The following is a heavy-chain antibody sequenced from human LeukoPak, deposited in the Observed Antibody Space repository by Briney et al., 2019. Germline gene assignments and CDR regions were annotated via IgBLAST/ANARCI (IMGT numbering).Heavy chain of an antibody. Sequence: KPSGTLSLTCAVSGYSISSGYYWGWIRQPPGKGLEWIGSIYHSGSTYYNPSLKSRVTISVDTSKNQFSLKLSSVTAADTAVYYCARSITGDYWGQGTLVTVSS. CDR3: ARSITGDY. CDR2: IYHSGST. D-gene: IGHD1-14*01. V-gene: IGHV4-38-2*01. J-gene: IGHJ4*02. CDR1: GYSISSGYY.